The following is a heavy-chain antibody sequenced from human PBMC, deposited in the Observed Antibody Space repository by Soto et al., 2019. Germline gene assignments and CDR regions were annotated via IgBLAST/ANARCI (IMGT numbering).Heavy chain of an antibody. D-gene: IGHD3-10*01. CDR1: GFTFSDYY. CDR3: ARDQVVRGGPPGGYGMDV. CDR2: ISSSSSYT. V-gene: IGHV3-11*05. J-gene: IGHJ6*02. Sequence: QVQLVESGGGLVKPGGSLRLSCAASGFTFSDYYMSWIRQAPGKGLEWVSYISSSSSYTNYADSVKGRFTISRDNAKNARYLQMNSLRAEDTAVYYWARDQVVRGGPPGGYGMDVWGQGTTVTVSS.